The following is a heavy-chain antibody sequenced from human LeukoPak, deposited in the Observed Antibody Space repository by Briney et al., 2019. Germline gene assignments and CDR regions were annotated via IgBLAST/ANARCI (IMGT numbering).Heavy chain of an antibody. Sequence: VASVKASCKASGGTFSSYAISWVRQAPGQGLEWMGRIIPIFGTANYAQKFQGRVTITTDESTSTAYMELSSLRSEDTAVYYCARGNIVATTFDYWGQGTLVTVSS. D-gene: IGHD5-12*01. J-gene: IGHJ4*02. V-gene: IGHV1-69*05. CDR1: GGTFSSYA. CDR3: ARGNIVATTFDY. CDR2: IIPIFGTA.